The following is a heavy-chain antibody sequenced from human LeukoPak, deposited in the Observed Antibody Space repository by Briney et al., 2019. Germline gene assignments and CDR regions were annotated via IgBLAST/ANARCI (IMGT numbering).Heavy chain of an antibody. CDR1: GGSISSGSYY. CDR3: ARDTGCDLGYYTYYYMDV. J-gene: IGHJ6*03. V-gene: IGHV4-61*02. CDR2: IYTSGST. Sequence: SQTLSLACTVSGGSISSGSYYWSWIRQPAGKGLQWIERIYTSGSTYYNPSLKSRVTISVDRSKNQFSLNLSSVTAADTALYYCARDTGCDLGYYTYYYMDVWGKGTTVTVSS. D-gene: IGHD5-12*01.